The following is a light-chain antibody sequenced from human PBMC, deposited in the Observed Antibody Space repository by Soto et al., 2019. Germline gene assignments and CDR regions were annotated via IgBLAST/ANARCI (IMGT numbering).Light chain of an antibody. CDR1: QSVSSN. J-gene: IGKJ1*01. Sequence: EFVLTQSPGTLSLSPGERATLSCRASQSVSSNLAWYQQKPGQAPRLLIYGASTRATGIPARFSGSGSGTEFTLTISSLQSEDFAVYYCQQRSNWPPWTFGQGTKVDIK. CDR2: GAS. V-gene: IGKV3-15*01. CDR3: QQRSNWPPWT.